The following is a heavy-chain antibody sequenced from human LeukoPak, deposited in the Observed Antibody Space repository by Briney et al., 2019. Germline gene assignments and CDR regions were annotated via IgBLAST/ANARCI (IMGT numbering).Heavy chain of an antibody. CDR1: GFNLDDYA. V-gene: IGHV3-9*01. CDR2: INWKTGNG. CDR3: TRRAARWQFDL. Sequence: GGSLRLSCAVSGFNLDDYAMHWVRQAPGRGLAWVSGINWKTGNGIYADSVKGRFTISRDNAKNSLYLQMSSLRAEDTALYYCTRRAARWQFDLWGRGTLLTVSS. J-gene: IGHJ2*01. D-gene: IGHD5-24*01.